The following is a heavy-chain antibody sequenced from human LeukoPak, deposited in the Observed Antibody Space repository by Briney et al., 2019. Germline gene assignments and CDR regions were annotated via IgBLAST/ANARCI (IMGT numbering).Heavy chain of an antibody. CDR1: GFTFDDYA. J-gene: IGHJ3*02. CDR2: ISWNSGSI. D-gene: IGHD3-22*01. V-gene: IGHV3-9*01. CDR3: AKDDDSSGYGAFDI. Sequence: GGSLRLSCAASGFTFDDYAMHWVRQAPGKGLEWVSGISWNSGSIGYADSVKGRFTISRDNAKNSLYLQMNSLRAEDTALYYCAKDDDSSGYGAFDIWGQGTMVTVSS.